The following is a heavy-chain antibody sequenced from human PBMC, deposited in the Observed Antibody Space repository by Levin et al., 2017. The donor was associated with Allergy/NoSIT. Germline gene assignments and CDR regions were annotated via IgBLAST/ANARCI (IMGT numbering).Heavy chain of an antibody. V-gene: IGHV4-34*01. Sequence: PSQTLSLTCAVYGGSFSDYFWSWIRQPPGKGLEWIGEINHSGSTNCNPSLKSRVTISVDTSKNQFSLKLRSVTAADTAVYYCARGVEGIDSWGQGTLVTVSS. D-gene: IGHD3-10*01. CDR3: ARGVEGIDS. J-gene: IGHJ4*02. CDR2: INHSGST. CDR1: GGSFSDYF.